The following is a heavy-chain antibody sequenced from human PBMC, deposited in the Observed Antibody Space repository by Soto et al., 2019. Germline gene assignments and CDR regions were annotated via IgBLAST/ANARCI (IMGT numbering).Heavy chain of an antibody. CDR2: IIPVYDPP. CDR3: ARPNGSVFPDGFDS. CDR1: GGTFSGYA. Sequence: VASVKVSCKASGGTFSGYAISWVRQAPGQGLEWMGGIIPVYDPPKYAKKLKGRVTITADEFTTHVELKNLRSEDTAVYYCARPNGSVFPDGFDSWGQGKMVTVSS. D-gene: IGHD3-10*01. J-gene: IGHJ3*02. V-gene: IGHV1-69*13.